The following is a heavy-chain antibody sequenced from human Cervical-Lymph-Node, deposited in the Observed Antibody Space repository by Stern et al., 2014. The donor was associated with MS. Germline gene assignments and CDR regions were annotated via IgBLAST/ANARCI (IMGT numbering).Heavy chain of an antibody. V-gene: IGHV1-69*01. D-gene: IGHD2-2*01. CDR1: GGTFSSYA. Sequence: MQLVESGAEVKKPGSSVKVSCKASGGTFSSYAISWVRQAPGQGIEWMGGIIPIFGTANYAQKFQGRVTITADESTSTAYMELSSLRSEDTAVYYCARTEYQLLNPLDYWGQGTLVTVSS. CDR3: ARTEYQLLNPLDY. J-gene: IGHJ4*02. CDR2: IIPIFGTA.